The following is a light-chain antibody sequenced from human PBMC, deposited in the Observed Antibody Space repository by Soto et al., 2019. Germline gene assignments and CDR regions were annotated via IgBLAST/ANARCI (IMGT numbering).Light chain of an antibody. J-gene: IGLJ1*01. CDR1: SSNIGAGYD. CDR2: GNS. CDR3: QSYDSSLSLYV. V-gene: IGLV1-40*01. Sequence: QSVLTQLPSVSGAPGQRITISCTGSSSNIGAGYDVHWYQQLPGTAPKLLIYGNSNRPSGVPDRFSGSKSGTSASLAITGLQAEDEADYYCQSYDSSLSLYVFGTGTKLTVL.